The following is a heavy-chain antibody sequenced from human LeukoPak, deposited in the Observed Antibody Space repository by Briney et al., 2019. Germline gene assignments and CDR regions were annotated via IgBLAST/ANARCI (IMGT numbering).Heavy chain of an antibody. CDR2: ISGSGGST. V-gene: IGHV3-23*01. D-gene: IGHD3-22*01. Sequence: QPGGSLRLSCAASGFTFSSYAMSWVRQAPGKGLEWVSAISGSGGSTYYPDSVKGRFTISRDNSKNTLYLQMNSLRAEDTAVYYCAKARRLYYYDSSGYFDYWGQGTLVTVSS. J-gene: IGHJ4*02. CDR1: GFTFSSYA. CDR3: AKARRLYYYDSSGYFDY.